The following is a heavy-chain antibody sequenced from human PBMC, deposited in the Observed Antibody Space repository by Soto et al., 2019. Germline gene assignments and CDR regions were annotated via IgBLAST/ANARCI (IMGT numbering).Heavy chain of an antibody. Sequence: PGWSLRLSCGAAGLIVSDNYMGWVRQAPGRGLEWVSVMYAGGDTHYADSVKGRFTISRDKSENTLYLQMNSLRDEDTGVYFCVSRIPSWVFDYWGLGTLVTVSS. D-gene: IGHD2-21*01. V-gene: IGHV3-53*01. CDR2: MYAGGDT. J-gene: IGHJ4*01. CDR1: GLIVSDNY. CDR3: VSRIPSWVFDY.